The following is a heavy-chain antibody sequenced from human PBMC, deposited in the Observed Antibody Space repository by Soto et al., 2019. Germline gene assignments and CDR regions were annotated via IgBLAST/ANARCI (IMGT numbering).Heavy chain of an antibody. D-gene: IGHD6-13*01. CDR2: TYYRSKWYN. J-gene: IGHJ6*02. CDR1: GDSVSSNSAA. V-gene: IGHV6-1*01. Sequence: LSQTLSLPCAISGDSVSSNSAAWNLIRQSPSRGLEWLGGTYYRSKWYNDYAVSVKSRITINPDTSKNQFSLQLNSVTPEDTAVYYCARVGYSSSWDYYYGMDVWAKGPRSPSP. CDR3: ARVGYSSSWDYYYGMDV.